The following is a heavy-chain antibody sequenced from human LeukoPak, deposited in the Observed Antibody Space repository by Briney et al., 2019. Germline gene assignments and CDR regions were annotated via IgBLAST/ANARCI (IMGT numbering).Heavy chain of an antibody. CDR1: GGSISSSSYY. CDR3: ASFYCSGGSCYQYFSYYYMDV. V-gene: IGHV4-39*01. J-gene: IGHJ6*03. D-gene: IGHD2-15*01. Sequence: PSETLSLTCTVSGGSISSSSYYWGWIRQPPGTGLEWIGSIYYSGSTYYNPSLKSRVTISVDTSKNQCSLKLNSVTAADTAVYYCASFYCSGGSCYQYFSYYYMDVWGKGPTVTISS. CDR2: IYYSGST.